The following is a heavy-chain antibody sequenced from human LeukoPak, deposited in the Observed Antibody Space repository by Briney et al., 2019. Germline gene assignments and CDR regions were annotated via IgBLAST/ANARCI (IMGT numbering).Heavy chain of an antibody. CDR3: ARVRLGVTIFGVATYYYGMDV. Sequence: SETLSFTCAVSGGSISSSNWWSWIRQPPGKGLEWIGEINHSGSTNYNPSLKSRVTMSVDTSKNQFSLKLSSVTAADTAVYYCARVRLGVTIFGVATYYYGMDVWGQGTTVTVSS. CDR2: INHSGST. V-gene: IGHV4-4*02. CDR1: GGSISSSNW. D-gene: IGHD3-3*01. J-gene: IGHJ6*02.